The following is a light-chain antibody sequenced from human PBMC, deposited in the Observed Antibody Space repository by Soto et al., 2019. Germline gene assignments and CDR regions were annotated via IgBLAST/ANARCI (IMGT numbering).Light chain of an antibody. CDR1: QAISSN. J-gene: IGKJ4*01. V-gene: IGKV3-15*01. Sequence: EIVMTQSPATLSVSRGERATLSCRANQAISSNLAWYQQKPGQAPRLLIYGASTRATGIPDRFSGSGSGTEFTLTISSLQSEDFAVYYCQHYNNWLGTFGGGTKVKIK. CDR2: GAS. CDR3: QHYNNWLGT.